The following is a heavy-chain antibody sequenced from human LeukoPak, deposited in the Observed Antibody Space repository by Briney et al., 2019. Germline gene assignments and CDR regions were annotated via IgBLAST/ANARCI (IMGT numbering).Heavy chain of an antibody. Sequence: SETLSLTCAVYGGSFSGYYWTWIRQPPGKGLEWIGEMNHSGSANYNPSLKSRVTISVDTSKNQCSLRLSSVTAADTAVYYCARPNTRHYYGSGSYPYWGQGTLVTVSS. CDR1: GGSFSGYY. CDR3: ARPNTRHYYGSGSYPY. J-gene: IGHJ4*02. D-gene: IGHD3-10*01. CDR2: MNHSGSA. V-gene: IGHV4-34*01.